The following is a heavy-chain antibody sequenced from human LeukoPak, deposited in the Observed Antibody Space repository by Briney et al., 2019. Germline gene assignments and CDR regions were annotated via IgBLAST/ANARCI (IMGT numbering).Heavy chain of an antibody. CDR3: ARYDSNSCLEY. V-gene: IGHV3-33*01. CDR2: IWYDGSNK. CDR1: GFTFSNYG. J-gene: IGHJ4*02. D-gene: IGHD6-13*01. Sequence: GGSLRLSCAASGFTFSNYGMHWVRQAPGKGLEWVAVIWYDGSNKYYADSVKGRFTISRDNSKNTLYLEMNSLRAEDTAVYYCARYDSNSCLEYWGQGTLVTVSS.